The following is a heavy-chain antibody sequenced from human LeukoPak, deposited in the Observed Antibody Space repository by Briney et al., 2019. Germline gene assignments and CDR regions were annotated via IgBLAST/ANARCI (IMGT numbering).Heavy chain of an antibody. CDR1: GYIFTSYD. CDR3: ARRDEYSRAFDI. Sequence: ASVKVSCKASGYIFTSYDINWVRQAPGQGLEWMGWMNPNSGNTGYAQKFQGRVTMTRDTSTSTVYMELSSLRSEDTAVYYCARRDEYSRAFDIWGQGTMVTVSS. J-gene: IGHJ3*02. V-gene: IGHV1-8*01. CDR2: MNPNSGNT. D-gene: IGHD4-11*01.